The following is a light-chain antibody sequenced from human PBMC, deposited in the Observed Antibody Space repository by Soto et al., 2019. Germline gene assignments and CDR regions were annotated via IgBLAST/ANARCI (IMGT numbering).Light chain of an antibody. CDR2: AAS. Sequence: DIQMTQSPSSLSASVGDRVTITCRASQSISSYSKCYQQKPEKAHKLLIYAASSLQRGVPSRFSGSGSGTDFTTTISSLQPEDFATYYCQQSYSTLWTFGQGTKVEIK. J-gene: IGKJ1*01. V-gene: IGKV1-39*01. CDR1: QSISSY. CDR3: QQSYSTLWT.